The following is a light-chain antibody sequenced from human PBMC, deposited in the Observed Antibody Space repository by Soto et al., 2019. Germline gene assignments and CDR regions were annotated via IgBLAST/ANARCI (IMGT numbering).Light chain of an antibody. CDR1: SSDIGGYNY. Sequence: QSALTQPASVSGSPGQSITISCTGTSSDIGGYNYVSWFQQHPGKAPKLIIYEVTNRPSGVSYRFSGSKSGNTASLTISGLQAEDEADYYCSSYTSSSSVLVGGGTQLTVL. CDR3: SSYTSSSSVL. J-gene: IGLJ2*01. CDR2: EVT. V-gene: IGLV2-14*01.